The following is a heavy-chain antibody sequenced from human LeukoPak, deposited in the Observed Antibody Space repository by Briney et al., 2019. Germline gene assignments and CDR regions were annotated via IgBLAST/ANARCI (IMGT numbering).Heavy chain of an antibody. V-gene: IGHV3-48*03. CDR2: ISSSGSTI. Sequence: PGGSLRLSCAASGFTFSSYEMNWVRQAPGKGLEWVSYISSSGSTIYYADSVKGRFTISRDNAKNSLYLQMNSLRAEDTAVYYCAKGGIIAVAGIPWFDPWGQGTLVTVSS. CDR1: GFTFSSYE. J-gene: IGHJ5*02. D-gene: IGHD6-19*01. CDR3: AKGGIIAVAGIPWFDP.